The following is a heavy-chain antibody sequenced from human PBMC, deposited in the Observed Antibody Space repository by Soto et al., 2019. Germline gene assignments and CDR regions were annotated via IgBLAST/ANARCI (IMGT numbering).Heavy chain of an antibody. D-gene: IGHD3-9*01. CDR2: ISSSSSYI. CDR1: GFTFSSYS. CDR3: ARSYQVLRYFDWLLPNFDY. V-gene: IGHV3-21*01. J-gene: IGHJ4*02. Sequence: GGSLRLSCAASGFTFSSYSMNWVRQAPGKGLEWVSSISSSSSYIYYADSVKGRFTISRDNAKNSLYLQMNSLRAEDTAVYYCARSYQVLRYFDWLLPNFDYWGQGTL.